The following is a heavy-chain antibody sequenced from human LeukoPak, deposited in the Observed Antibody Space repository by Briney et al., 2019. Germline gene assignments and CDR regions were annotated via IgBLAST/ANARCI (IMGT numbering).Heavy chain of an antibody. CDR1: GFTFSSYE. J-gene: IGHJ6*04. V-gene: IGHV3-48*03. CDR2: ISSSGSTI. CDR3: AELGITMSGGV. D-gene: IGHD3-10*02. Sequence: GGSLTLYCAASGFTFSSYEMNWLRQAPGKGLVGVSYISSSGSTIYYEVSVKGRFTISRDNAKNSLYLQMNSLRAEDTAVYYCAELGITMSGGVWGKGTTVTISS.